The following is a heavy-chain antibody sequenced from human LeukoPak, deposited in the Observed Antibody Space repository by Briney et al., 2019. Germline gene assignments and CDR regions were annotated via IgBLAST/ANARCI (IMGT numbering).Heavy chain of an antibody. V-gene: IGHV3-23*01. CDR1: GLAFSNYG. Sequence: GGSLRLSCAASGLAFSNYGMNWVRQAPGKGLEWVSGITGNGGSTYYADSVKGRFTISRDNAKNSLYLQMNSLRAEDTAVYYCARAGYYGSMDVWGKGTTVTVSS. CDR3: ARAGYYGSMDV. J-gene: IGHJ6*04. D-gene: IGHD3-10*01. CDR2: ITGNGGST.